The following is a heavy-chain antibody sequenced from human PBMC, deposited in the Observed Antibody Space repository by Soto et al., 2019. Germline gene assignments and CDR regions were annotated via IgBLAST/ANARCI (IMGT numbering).Heavy chain of an antibody. CDR3: AKDSGYNGGYFRGYAP. V-gene: IGHV4-59*01. CDR2: IFYSGST. D-gene: IGHD5-18*01. Sequence: SETLSLTCTVSGGSISNYYWSWIRQPPGRGLEWIGHIFYSGSTNYNPALKSRVTISVDTSKSQFSLKLSSVTAADTAVYYCAKDSGYNGGYFRGYAPWGQGTLVTVSA. J-gene: IGHJ5*02. CDR1: GGSISNYY.